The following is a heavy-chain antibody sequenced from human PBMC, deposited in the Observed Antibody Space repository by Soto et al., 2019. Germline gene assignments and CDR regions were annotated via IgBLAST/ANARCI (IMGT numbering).Heavy chain of an antibody. CDR1: GGSFSGYY. Sequence: QVQLQQWGAGLLKPSETLSLTCAVYGGSFSGYYWSWIRQPPGKGLEWIGEINHSGSTNYNPSLKSRVTISVDTSKNQFSLKLSSVTAADTAVYYCVSRGYSYGYVDYWGQGTLVTVSS. J-gene: IGHJ4*02. CDR2: INHSGST. D-gene: IGHD5-18*01. V-gene: IGHV4-34*01. CDR3: VSRGYSYGYVDY.